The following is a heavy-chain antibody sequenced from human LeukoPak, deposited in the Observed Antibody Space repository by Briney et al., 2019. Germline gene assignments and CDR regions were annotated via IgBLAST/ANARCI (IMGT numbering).Heavy chain of an antibody. V-gene: IGHV1-8*01. Sequence: ASVKVSCKASGYTFTSYDINWVRQATGQGLEWMGWMNPNSGNTGYAQKFQGRVTMTRNTSISTAYMELSSLRFEDTAVYYCARDSLLWFGELLVARWFDPWGQGTLVTVSS. J-gene: IGHJ5*02. CDR1: GYTFTSYD. CDR3: ARDSLLWFGELLVARWFDP. CDR2: MNPNSGNT. D-gene: IGHD3-10*01.